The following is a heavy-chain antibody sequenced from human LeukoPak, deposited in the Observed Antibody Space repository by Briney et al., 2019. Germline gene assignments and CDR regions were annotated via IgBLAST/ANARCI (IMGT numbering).Heavy chain of an antibody. Sequence: GGSLRLSCAASRFTFSSYSMNCVRQAPGKGLEWVSSISSSSSTIYYADSVKGRFTISRDNAKNSLYLQMNSLRAEDTAVYYCAKDPTSSSALDYWGQGTLVTVSS. CDR1: RFTFSSYS. J-gene: IGHJ4*02. D-gene: IGHD6-6*01. V-gene: IGHV3-48*01. CDR2: ISSSSSTI. CDR3: AKDPTSSSALDY.